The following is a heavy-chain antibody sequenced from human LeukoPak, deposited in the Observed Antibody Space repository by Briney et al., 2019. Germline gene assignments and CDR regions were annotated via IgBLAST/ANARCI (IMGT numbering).Heavy chain of an antibody. V-gene: IGHV4-59*01. CDR2: IYYSGST. CDR1: GGSISSYY. J-gene: IGHJ2*01. CDR3: AREHLSVRPGVGGYSYGFRGYFDL. Sequence: SETLSLTCTVSGGSISSYYWSWIRQPPGKGLEWIGYIYYSGSTNYNPSLKSRVTISVDTSKNQFSLKLSSVTAADTAVYYYAREHLSVRPGVGGYSYGFRGYFDLWGRGTLVTVSS. D-gene: IGHD5-18*01.